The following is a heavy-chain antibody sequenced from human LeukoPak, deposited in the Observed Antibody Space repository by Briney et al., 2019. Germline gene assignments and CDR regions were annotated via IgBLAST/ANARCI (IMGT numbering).Heavy chain of an antibody. D-gene: IGHD2-2*03. V-gene: IGHV3-23*01. CDR1: GFTFDNYG. CDR3: AIPTCSGSGYCSTSDPFHT. Sequence: GGSLRLSCAASGFTFDNYGIGWVRQAPGKGLEWVSGINGSGGRTYYADSVKGRFTISRDNSKNTLFLQLNSLGVEDTATYYCAIPTCSGSGYCSTSDPFHTWGQGTMVTVSS. J-gene: IGHJ3*02. CDR2: INGSGGRT.